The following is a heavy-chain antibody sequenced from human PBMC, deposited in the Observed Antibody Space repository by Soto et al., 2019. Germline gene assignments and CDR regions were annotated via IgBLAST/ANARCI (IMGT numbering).Heavy chain of an antibody. CDR2: INNSGSA. CDR3: ARGSTTEKVDS. V-gene: IGHV4-34*01. CDR1: GGSFSDYI. Sequence: SETLSLTCAVYGGSFSDYIWTWIRQTPGKGLEWIGQINNSGSANYNPSLKSRVTISVDTSMNQFSLALTSVTAADTAMYYCARGSTTEKVDSWGQGILVTVSS. J-gene: IGHJ4*02.